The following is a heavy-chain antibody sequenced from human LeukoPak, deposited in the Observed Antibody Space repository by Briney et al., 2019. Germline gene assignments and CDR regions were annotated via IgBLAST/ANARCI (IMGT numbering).Heavy chain of an antibody. D-gene: IGHD5-24*01. CDR2: IIPIFGTA. J-gene: IGHJ4*02. CDR1: GGTFSSYA. Sequence: EASVKVSCKASGGTFSSYAISWVRQAPGQGLEWMGGIIPIFGTANYAQKFQGRVTITADKSTSTAYMELSSLRSEDTAVYYCAREVEMATTLFDYWGQGTLVTVSS. V-gene: IGHV1-69*06. CDR3: AREVEMATTLFDY.